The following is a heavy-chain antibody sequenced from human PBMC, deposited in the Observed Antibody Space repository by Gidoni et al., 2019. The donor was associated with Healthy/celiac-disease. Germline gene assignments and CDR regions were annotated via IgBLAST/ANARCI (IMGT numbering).Heavy chain of an antibody. CDR3: AAGDYGQLYYFDY. CDR1: GGSVSSYY. D-gene: IGHD4-17*01. J-gene: IGHJ4*02. V-gene: IGHV4-59*02. Sequence: QVQLQESGPGLVQPSETLSLTCTVSGGSVSSYYWSWIRQPPGKGLEWIGYVYYSGNTNYNPSLKSRVTISVDTSKNEFSLKLNSVTAADTAVYYCAAGDYGQLYYFDYWGQGTLVTVSS. CDR2: VYYSGNT.